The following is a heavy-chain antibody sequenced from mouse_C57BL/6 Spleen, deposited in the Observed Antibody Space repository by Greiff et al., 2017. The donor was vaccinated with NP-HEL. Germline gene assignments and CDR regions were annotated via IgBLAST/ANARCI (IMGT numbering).Heavy chain of an antibody. CDR3: TRSLSPTVVASFDY. D-gene: IGHD1-1*01. V-gene: IGHV1-15*01. J-gene: IGHJ2*01. CDR2: IDPETGGT. Sequence: VQLQQSGAELVRPGASVTLSCKASGYTFTDYEMHWVKQTPVHGLEWIGAIDPETGGTAYNQKFKGTAILTADKSSSTAYMELRSLTSEDSAVYYCTRSLSPTVVASFDYWGQGTTLTVSS. CDR1: GYTFTDYE.